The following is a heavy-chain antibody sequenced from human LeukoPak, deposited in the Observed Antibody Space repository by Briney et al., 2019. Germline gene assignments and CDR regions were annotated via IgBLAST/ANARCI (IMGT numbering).Heavy chain of an antibody. CDR2: IYYSGST. CDR1: GGSISSHY. J-gene: IGHJ5*02. CDR3: ARDYYDWFDP. D-gene: IGHD3-10*01. V-gene: IGHV4-59*11. Sequence: SETLSLTCTVSGGSISSHYWSWIRQPPGKGLEWIGYIYYSGSTNYNPSLKSRVTMSVDTSKNQFSLKLSSVTAADTAVYYCARDYYDWFDPWGQGTLVTVSS.